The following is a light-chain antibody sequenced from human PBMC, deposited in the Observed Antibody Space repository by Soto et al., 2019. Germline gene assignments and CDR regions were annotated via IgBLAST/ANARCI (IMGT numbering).Light chain of an antibody. CDR3: QQYGSSPPYT. J-gene: IGKJ2*01. Sequence: EIVLTQSPGTLSLSPGERATLSCRASQSVSSSYLAWYQQKPGQAPRLLIYGASSRATGIPDRFSGSGSGNDFHLHHRRPEAEDFAVYYCQQYGSSPPYTFGQGTKLEIK. CDR2: GAS. V-gene: IGKV3-20*01. CDR1: QSVSSSY.